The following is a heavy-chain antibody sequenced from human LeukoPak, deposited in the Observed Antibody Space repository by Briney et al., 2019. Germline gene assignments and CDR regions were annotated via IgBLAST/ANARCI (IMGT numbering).Heavy chain of an antibody. CDR1: GFTFSSYA. D-gene: IGHD3-3*01. CDR2: ISGSGGST. V-gene: IGHV3-23*01. J-gene: IGHJ6*03. CDR3: AKDGRYYDFWSGYYSYYYYYMDV. Sequence: GGSLRLSCAASGFTFSSYAMSWVRQAPGKGLEWVSAISGSGGSTYYADSVKGRFTISRDNSKNTLYLQMNSLRAEDTAVYYCAKDGRYYDFWSGYYSYYYYYMDVWGKGATVTVSS.